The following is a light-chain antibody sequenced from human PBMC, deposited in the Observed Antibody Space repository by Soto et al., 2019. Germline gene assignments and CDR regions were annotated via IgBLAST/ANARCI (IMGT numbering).Light chain of an antibody. CDR2: GVN. J-gene: IGLJ2*01. Sequence: QAVVTQPPSASGTPGQRVTISCSGSSSNIGSNTVNWYQQLPGTAPKLLIYGVNQRPSGVPDRFSGSKSGTSASLAISGLQSEDEADYYCAAWDDSLNDVLFGGGTKLTVL. CDR1: SSNIGSNT. V-gene: IGLV1-44*01. CDR3: AAWDDSLNDVL.